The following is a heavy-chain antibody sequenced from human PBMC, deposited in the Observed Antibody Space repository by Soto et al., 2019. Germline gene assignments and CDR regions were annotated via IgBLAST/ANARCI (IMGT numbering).Heavy chain of an antibody. J-gene: IGHJ4*02. Sequence: QVQLVQSGAEVKKPGASVKVSCKASGYTFTIYGISWVRQAPGQGLEWMGWNSGYNGNTDYAQNLQDRVTLTTDASTSSVYMELRSLRSDDTAVYYCARVDYYDSSGYYGYWGQGTLITVSS. D-gene: IGHD3-22*01. CDR2: NSGYNGNT. CDR3: ARVDYYDSSGYYGY. V-gene: IGHV1-18*04. CDR1: GYTFTIYG.